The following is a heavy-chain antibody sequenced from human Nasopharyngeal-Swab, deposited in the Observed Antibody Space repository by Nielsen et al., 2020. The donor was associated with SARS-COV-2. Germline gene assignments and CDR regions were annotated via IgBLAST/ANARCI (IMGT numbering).Heavy chain of an antibody. D-gene: IGHD3-10*01. Sequence: GESLKISCAASGFTVSSNYRNWVRQAPGKGLEWVSGIYFGGTTYYADSVKGRFTISRDNSQNTLYLQMNSLRAEDTAVYYCARDETSSGSQVSYYGMDVWGRGTTVTVSS. J-gene: IGHJ6*02. CDR3: ARDETSSGSQVSYYGMDV. CDR2: IYFGGTT. V-gene: IGHV3-66*01. CDR1: GFTVSSNY.